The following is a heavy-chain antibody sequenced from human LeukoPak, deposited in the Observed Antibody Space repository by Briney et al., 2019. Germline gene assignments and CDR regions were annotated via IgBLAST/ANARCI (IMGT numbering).Heavy chain of an antibody. CDR1: GGTFSSYA. Sequence: RASVKVSCKASGGTFSSYAISWVRQAPGQGLEWMGRIIPIFGTANYAQKFQGRVTITTDESTSTAYMELSSLRSEDTAVYYCARGTSYDILTGYYTYYFDYWGQGTLVTVSS. CDR3: ARGTSYDILTGYYTYYFDY. V-gene: IGHV1-69*05. D-gene: IGHD3-9*01. CDR2: IIPIFGTA. J-gene: IGHJ4*02.